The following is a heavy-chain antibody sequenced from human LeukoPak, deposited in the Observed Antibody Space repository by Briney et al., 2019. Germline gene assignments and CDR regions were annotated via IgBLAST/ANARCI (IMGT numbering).Heavy chain of an antibody. CDR3: ARINEAIAAAEGDNYFDY. V-gene: IGHV3-20*04. Sequence: PGGSLRLSCAASGFTFDDYGMSWVRQAPGKGLEWVSAISGSGGSTYYADSVKGRFTISRDNAKNSLYLQMNSLRAEDTAVYYCARINEAIAAAEGDNYFDYWGQGTLVTVSS. J-gene: IGHJ4*02. CDR2: ISGSGGST. CDR1: GFTFDDYG. D-gene: IGHD6-13*01.